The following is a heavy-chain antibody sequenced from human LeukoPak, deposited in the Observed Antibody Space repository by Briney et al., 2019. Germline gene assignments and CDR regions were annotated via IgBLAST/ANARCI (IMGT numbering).Heavy chain of an antibody. D-gene: IGHD5-24*01. V-gene: IGHV4-59*08. CDR2: IYYSGST. CDR3: ARHRIVVGDGYNFDY. Sequence: SETLSLTCAVSGGSISSYYWSWIRQPPGKGLEWIGYIYYSGSTNYNPSLKSRVTISVDTSKNQFSLKLSSVTAADTAVYYCARHRIVVGDGYNFDYWGQGTLVTVSS. CDR1: GGSISSYY. J-gene: IGHJ4*02.